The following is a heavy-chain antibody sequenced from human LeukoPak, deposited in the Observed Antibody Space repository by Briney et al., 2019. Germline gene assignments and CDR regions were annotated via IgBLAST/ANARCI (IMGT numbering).Heavy chain of an antibody. CDR3: ARAGLEVVPAAVDY. CDR1: GGSISSGDYY. V-gene: IGHV4-30-4*08. Sequence: SETLSLTCTVSGGSISSGDYYWSWIRQPPGKGLEWIGYIYYSGSTYYNPSLKSRVTISVDTSKNQFSLKLSSVTAADTAMYYCARAGLEVVPAAVDYWGQGTLVTVSS. CDR2: IYYSGST. D-gene: IGHD2-2*01. J-gene: IGHJ4*02.